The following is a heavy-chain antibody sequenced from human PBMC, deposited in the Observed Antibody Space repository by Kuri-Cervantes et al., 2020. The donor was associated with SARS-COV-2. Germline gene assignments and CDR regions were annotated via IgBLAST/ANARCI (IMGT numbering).Heavy chain of an antibody. V-gene: IGHV4-39*07. J-gene: IGHJ4*02. Sequence: GSLRLSCTVSGGSISTPGFYWGWIRQPPGKGLEWIGSIYYSGSTYYNPSLKSRVTISVDTSKNQFSLRVNSVTAADTAVYYCARLDYGDYYFDHWGRGTLVTVSS. CDR3: ARLDYGDYYFDH. CDR2: IYYSGST. CDR1: GGSISTPGFY. D-gene: IGHD4-17*01.